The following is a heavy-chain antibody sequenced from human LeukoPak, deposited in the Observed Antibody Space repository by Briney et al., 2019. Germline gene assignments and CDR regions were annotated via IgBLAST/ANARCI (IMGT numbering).Heavy chain of an antibody. CDR3: ATDRGWRTSGYYLYYFEY. D-gene: IGHD3-3*01. V-gene: IGHV3-7*01. CDR1: GFTFSSYG. J-gene: IGHJ4*02. CDR2: IKHDGSEK. Sequence: GRSLRLSCAASGFTFSSYGMHWVRQAPGKGLEWVASIKHDGSEKYYVDSVRGRFTISRDNTMNSLYLQMSSLRAEDTAVYYCATDRGWRTSGYYLYYFEYWGQGTLVTYSS.